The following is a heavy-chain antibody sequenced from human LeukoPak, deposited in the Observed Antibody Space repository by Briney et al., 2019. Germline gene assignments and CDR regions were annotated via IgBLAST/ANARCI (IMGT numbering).Heavy chain of an antibody. CDR2: IYPGDSDT. J-gene: IGHJ3*02. Sequence: GESLKISCKGSGYSFTSYWIGWVRQMPGKGLEWMGIIYPGDSDTRYSPSFQGQVTISADKSISTAYLQWSSLKASDTAMYYCARAYYDILTGWEAFDIWGQGAMVTVSS. CDR3: ARAYYDILTGWEAFDI. CDR1: GYSFTSYW. D-gene: IGHD3-9*01. V-gene: IGHV5-51*01.